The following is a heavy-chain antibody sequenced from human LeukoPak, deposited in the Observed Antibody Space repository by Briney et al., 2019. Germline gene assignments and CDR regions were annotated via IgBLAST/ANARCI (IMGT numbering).Heavy chain of an antibody. CDR2: ISGSGGST. CDR3: AKHGYSYVPPDY. D-gene: IGHD5-18*01. Sequence: QSGGSLRLSCAASGFTFSSYAMSGVRQAPGRGLEWVSAISGSGGSTYYADSVKGRFTISRDNSKNTLYLQMNSLRAEDTAVYYCAKHGYSYVPPDYWGQGTLVTVSS. V-gene: IGHV3-23*01. J-gene: IGHJ4*02. CDR1: GFTFSSYA.